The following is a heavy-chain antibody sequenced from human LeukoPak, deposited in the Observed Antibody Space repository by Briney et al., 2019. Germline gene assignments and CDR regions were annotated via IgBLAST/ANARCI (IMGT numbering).Heavy chain of an antibody. J-gene: IGHJ4*02. CDR3: ARAGFTFSDYFGSFFDY. V-gene: IGHV3-7*01. Sequence: GGSLRLSCAASGFTFSNYWMSLVRQAPGKGLEWVVNVKQDGSEKNYADSMKGRFTISRDNAKNSLYLQMNSLRAEDTAGYYCARAGFTFSDYFGSFFDYWGQGTLVTVSS. CDR1: GFTFSNYW. CDR2: VKQDGSEK. D-gene: IGHD3-10*01.